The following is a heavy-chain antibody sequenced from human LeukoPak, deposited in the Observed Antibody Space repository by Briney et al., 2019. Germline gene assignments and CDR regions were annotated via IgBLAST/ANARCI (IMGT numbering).Heavy chain of an antibody. CDR1: GGSISSYY. Sequence: PSETLSLTCTVPGGSISSYYWSWIRQPAGKGLEWIGRIYTSGSTYYNPSLKSRVTISVDTSKNQFSLKLSSVTAADTAVYYCARPLPAAAISPFDYWGQGTLVTVSS. CDR3: ARPLPAAAISPFDY. D-gene: IGHD2-2*01. V-gene: IGHV4-4*07. J-gene: IGHJ4*02. CDR2: IYTSGST.